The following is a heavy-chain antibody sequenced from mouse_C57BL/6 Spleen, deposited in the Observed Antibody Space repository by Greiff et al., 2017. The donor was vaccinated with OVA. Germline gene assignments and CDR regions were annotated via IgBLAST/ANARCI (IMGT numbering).Heavy chain of an antibody. V-gene: IGHV1-61*01. Sequence: QVQLQQPGAELVRPGSSVKLPCKASGYTFTSYWMDWVKQRPGQGLEWIGNIYPSDSETHYNQKFKDKATLTVDKSSSTAYMQLSSLTSEDSAVYYCARWDWDGAYWGQGTLVTVSA. D-gene: IGHD4-1*01. CDR3: ARWDWDGAY. J-gene: IGHJ3*01. CDR2: IYPSDSET. CDR1: GYTFTSYW.